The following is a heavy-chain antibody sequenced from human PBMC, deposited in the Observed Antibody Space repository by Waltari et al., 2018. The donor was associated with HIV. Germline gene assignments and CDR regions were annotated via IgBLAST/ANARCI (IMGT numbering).Heavy chain of an antibody. CDR3: ARDSSEGGGYDSPYYYYGMDV. CDR1: GGSISSYY. Sequence: QVQLQESGPGLVKPSETLSLTCTVSGGSISSYYWSWIRQPAGKGLEWIGRIYTSGSTNYNPALKSRVTMSVDTSKNQFSLKLSSVTAADTAVYYCARDSSEGGGYDSPYYYYGMDVWGQGTTVTVSS. V-gene: IGHV4-4*07. CDR2: IYTSGST. D-gene: IGHD5-12*01. J-gene: IGHJ6*02.